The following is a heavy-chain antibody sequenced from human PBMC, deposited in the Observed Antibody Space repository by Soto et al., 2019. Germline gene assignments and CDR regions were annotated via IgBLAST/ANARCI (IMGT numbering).Heavy chain of an antibody. V-gene: IGHV3-9*02. J-gene: IGHJ4*02. CDR2: ISSNSETT. CDR1: GFIADDYA. D-gene: IGHD4-17*01. Sequence: EMQLVESGGGLVQPGRSLRLSCVGSGFIADDYAMHWVRQPPGKGLEWVSGISSNSETTNYADSVKGRFTISRDNAKNSLFLQMNSLRPEETALYYCAKDMKWGGMTTIHYFDSWGQGTLVTVSS. CDR3: AKDMKWGGMTTIHYFDS.